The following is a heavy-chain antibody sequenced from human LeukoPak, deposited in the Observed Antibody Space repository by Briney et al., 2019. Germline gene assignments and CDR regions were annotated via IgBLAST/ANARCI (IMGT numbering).Heavy chain of an antibody. CDR3: ARHGGIVVVPAAYFDY. CDR1: GYSISSSYY. V-gene: IGHV4-38-2*01. J-gene: IGHJ4*02. D-gene: IGHD2-2*01. CDR2: IYYSGST. Sequence: SETLSLTCAVSGYSISSSYYWGWIRQPPGKGLEWIGSIYYSGSTYYNPSLKSRVTISVDTSKNQFSLKLSSVTAADTAVYYCARHGGIVVVPAAYFDYWGQGTLVTVSS.